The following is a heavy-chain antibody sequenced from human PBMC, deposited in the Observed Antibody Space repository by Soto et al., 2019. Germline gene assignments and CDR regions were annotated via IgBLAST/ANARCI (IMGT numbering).Heavy chain of an antibody. CDR1: GGSISSYC. D-gene: IGHD6-13*01. V-gene: IGHV4-4*07. CDR2: IYTSGIT. J-gene: IGHJ6*02. CDR3: ARVGGSSSWYYYDGMDV. Sequence: SETLSLTCTVSGGSISSYCWSWIRQPAGKGLEWIGRIYTSGITNYNPSLKSRVTMSVDTSKNQFSLKLSSVTAADTAVYYCARVGGSSSWYYYDGMDVWGQVPTVTFYS.